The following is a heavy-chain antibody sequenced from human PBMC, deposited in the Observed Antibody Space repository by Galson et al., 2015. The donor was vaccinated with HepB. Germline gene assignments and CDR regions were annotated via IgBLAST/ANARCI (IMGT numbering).Heavy chain of an antibody. Sequence: SLRLSCAGSGFTFSSYNLNWVRQAPGKGLEWLSSITINRYSNKYYADSVRGRFTISRDDAKSSLSLHLNSLRAEDTAVYYCATGNFCTGDSCYSSDWWGQGTRVTVSS. CDR2: ITINRYSNK. D-gene: IGHD2-15*01. J-gene: IGHJ4*02. V-gene: IGHV3-21*01. CDR1: GFTFSSYN. CDR3: ATGNFCTGDSCYSSDW.